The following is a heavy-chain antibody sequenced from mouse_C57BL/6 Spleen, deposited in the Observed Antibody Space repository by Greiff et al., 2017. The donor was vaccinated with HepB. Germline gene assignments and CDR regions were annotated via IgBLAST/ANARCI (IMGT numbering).Heavy chain of an antibody. CDR1: GFTFSDYG. V-gene: IGHV5-15*01. J-gene: IGHJ1*03. CDR3: ARQGYYGSSRYFDV. D-gene: IGHD1-1*01. CDR2: ISNLAYSI. Sequence: DVMLVESGGGLVQPGGSLKLSCAASGFTFSDYGMAWVRQAPRKGPEWVAFISNLAYSIYYADTVTGRFTISRENAKNTLYLEMSSLRSEDTAMYYCARQGYYGSSRYFDVWGTGTTVTVSS.